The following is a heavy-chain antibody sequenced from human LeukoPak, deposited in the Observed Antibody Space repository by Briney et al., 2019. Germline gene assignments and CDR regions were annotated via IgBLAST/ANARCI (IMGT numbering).Heavy chain of an antibody. CDR2: ISSSSSTI. CDR1: GFTFSSYS. J-gene: IGHJ3*02. V-gene: IGHV3-48*01. Sequence: GGSLRLSCAASGFTFSSYSMNWVRQAPGKGLEWVSYISSSSSTIYYADSVKGRFTISRDNAKNSLYLQMNSLRAEDTAVYYCANWGDYGDYELTPDAFDIWGQGTMVTVSS. CDR3: ANWGDYGDYELTPDAFDI. D-gene: IGHD4-17*01.